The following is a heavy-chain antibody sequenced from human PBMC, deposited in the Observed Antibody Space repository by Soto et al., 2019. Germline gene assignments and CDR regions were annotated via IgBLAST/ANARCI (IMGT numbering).Heavy chain of an antibody. CDR3: ARHLEDILTGYYSSFGAFDI. CDR1: GGSISSYD. Sequence: PSETLSLTCTGSGGSISSYDWSWIRQPPGKGLEWIGYIYYSGSTNYNPSLKSRVTISVDTSKNQFSLKLSSVTAADTAVYYCARHLEDILTGYYSSFGAFDIWGQGTMVTVS. CDR2: IYYSGST. D-gene: IGHD3-9*01. V-gene: IGHV4-59*08. J-gene: IGHJ3*02.